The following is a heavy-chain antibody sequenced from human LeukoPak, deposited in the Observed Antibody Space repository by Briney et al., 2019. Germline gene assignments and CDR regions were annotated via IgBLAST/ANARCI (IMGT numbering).Heavy chain of an antibody. CDR1: GFTFSSYS. V-gene: IGHV3-21*01. CDR3: ARVRYSGYEFDC. CDR2: ISSSSSYI. Sequence: GGSLRLSCAASGFTFSSYSMNWVRQAPGKGLEWVSSISSSSSYIYYADSVKGRFTISRDNAKNSLYLQMNSLRAEDTAVYYCARVRYSGYEFDCWGQGTLVTVSS. J-gene: IGHJ4*02. D-gene: IGHD5-12*01.